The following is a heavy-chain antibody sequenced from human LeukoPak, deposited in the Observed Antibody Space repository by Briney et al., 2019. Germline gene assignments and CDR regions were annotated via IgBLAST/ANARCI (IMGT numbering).Heavy chain of an antibody. CDR3: ARYSSGYYYYYGMDV. D-gene: IGHD6-25*01. CDR2: INYSGST. CDR1: GGSFSGYY. V-gene: IGHV4-34*01. J-gene: IGHJ6*02. Sequence: SETLSLTCAVYGGSFSGYYWSWIRQPPGKGLEWIGEINYSGSTNYNPSLKSRVTISVDTSKNQFSLKLSSVTAADTAVYYCARYSSGYYYYYGMDVWGQGTTVTVSS.